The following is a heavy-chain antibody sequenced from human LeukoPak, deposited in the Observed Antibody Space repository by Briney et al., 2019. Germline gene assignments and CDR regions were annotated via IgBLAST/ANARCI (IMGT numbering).Heavy chain of an antibody. D-gene: IGHD3-22*01. CDR1: GGSFSGYY. J-gene: IGHJ4*02. CDR3: ATVEVSDYDSSGYLPGY. Sequence: SETLSLTCAVYGGSFSGYYWSWVRQPPGKGLEWIGEINHSGSTNYNPSLKSRVTISVDTSKNQFSLKLSSVTAADTAVYYCATVEVSDYDSSGYLPGYWGQGTLVTVSS. CDR2: INHSGST. V-gene: IGHV4-34*01.